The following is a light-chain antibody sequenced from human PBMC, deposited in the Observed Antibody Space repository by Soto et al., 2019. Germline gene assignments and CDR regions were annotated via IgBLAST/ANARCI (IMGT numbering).Light chain of an antibody. J-gene: IGLJ2*01. CDR2: RNN. CDR1: SSNIGNNY. CDR3: TTWDDSLSGVV. Sequence: QTVVTQPPSASGTPGQRVTLSCSGSSSNIGNNYVFWYQQRPGTAPKLLIYRNNQRPSGVPDRFSGSKSGTSASLAISGLRSEDETNYYCTTWDDSLSGVVFGGGTKVTVL. V-gene: IGLV1-47*01.